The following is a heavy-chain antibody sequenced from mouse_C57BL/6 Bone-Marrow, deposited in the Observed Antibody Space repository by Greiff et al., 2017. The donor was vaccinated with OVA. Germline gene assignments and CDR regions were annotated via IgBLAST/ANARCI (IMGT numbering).Heavy chain of an antibody. Sequence: EVQGVESGGGLVQPGGSMKLSCVASGFTFSNYWMNWVRQSPEKGLEWVAQIRLKSDNYATHYAESVKGRFTISRDDSKSSVYLQMNNLRAEDTGIYYCTRGNDAAYWGQGTLVTVSA. D-gene: IGHD2-12*01. J-gene: IGHJ3*01. CDR1: GFTFSNYW. V-gene: IGHV6-3*01. CDR3: TRGNDAAY. CDR2: IRLKSDNYAT.